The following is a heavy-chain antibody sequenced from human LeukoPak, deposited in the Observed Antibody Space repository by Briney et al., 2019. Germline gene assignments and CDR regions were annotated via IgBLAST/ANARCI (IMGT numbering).Heavy chain of an antibody. V-gene: IGHV4-34*01. CDR3: ARGPKYYYGSGSYSKRYNWFDP. CDR1: GGSFSGYY. D-gene: IGHD3-10*01. CDR2: INHSGST. J-gene: IGHJ5*02. Sequence: TASETLSLTCAVYGGSFSGYYWSWIRQPPGKGLEWIGEINHSGSTNYNPSLKSRVTISVDTSKNQFSLKLSSVTAADTAVYYCARGPKYYYGSGSYSKRYNWFDPWGQGTLVTVSS.